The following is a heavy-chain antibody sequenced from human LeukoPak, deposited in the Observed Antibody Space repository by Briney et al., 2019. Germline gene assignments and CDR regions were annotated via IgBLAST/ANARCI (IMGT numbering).Heavy chain of an antibody. CDR3: ARLSAYSSSSPDYYYGMDV. D-gene: IGHD6-6*01. CDR2: IYPGDSDT. Sequence: GESLKISCKGSGYSFTSYWIGWVRQMPGKGLEWMGIIYPGDSDTRYSPSFQGQVTISADKSISTAYLQWSSLKASDTAMYYCARLSAYSSSSPDYYYGMDVWGQGTTVTVSS. V-gene: IGHV5-51*01. J-gene: IGHJ6*02. CDR1: GYSFTSYW.